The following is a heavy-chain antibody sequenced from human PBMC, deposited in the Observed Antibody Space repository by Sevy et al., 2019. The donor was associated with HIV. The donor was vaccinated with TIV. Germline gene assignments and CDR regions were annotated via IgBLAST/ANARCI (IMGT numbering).Heavy chain of an antibody. CDR2: FYYSGST. D-gene: IGHD6-13*01. J-gene: IGHJ4*02. CDR3: ARHNIAVAGAYYFDY. V-gene: IGHV4-39*01. CDR1: GGSISSSTYY. Sequence: SETLSLTCTVSGGSISSSTYYWGWIRRPPGKGLAWIGSFYYSGSTYYNPSLKSRDTISVDTSKNQFSLKLSSVTATDTALYYCARHNIAVAGAYYFDYGGQGTLVTVSS.